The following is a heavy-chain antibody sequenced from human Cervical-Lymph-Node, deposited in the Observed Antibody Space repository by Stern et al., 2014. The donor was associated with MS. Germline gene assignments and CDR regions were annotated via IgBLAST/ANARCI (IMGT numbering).Heavy chain of an antibody. CDR2: IHYSGYT. CDR1: GGSISSYY. D-gene: IGHD4-17*01. CDR3: ARAQSDYDEGDYFDS. V-gene: IGHV4-59*01. J-gene: IGHJ4*02. Sequence: QLQESGPGLVKPSETLSLTCTVSGGSISSYYWSWIRLPPGKGLEWIGYIHYSGYTDYNPSLKSRVTVSVDTSKNQFSLRLSSVTAADTAVYYCARAQSDYDEGDYFDSWGQGTLVTVSS.